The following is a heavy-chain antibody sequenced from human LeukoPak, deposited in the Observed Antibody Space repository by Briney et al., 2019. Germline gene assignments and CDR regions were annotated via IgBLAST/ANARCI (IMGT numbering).Heavy chain of an antibody. Sequence: PSETLSLTCAVSGGSISSYYCSWIRKSPGKGLEWIGYINYSGNTAYNPSLKSRATISVDTPKNQFSLKLSSVTAADAAVYYCASHGLSTGGYYFMDVWGQGTTVTVSS. D-gene: IGHD4-17*01. CDR1: GGSISSYY. CDR2: INYSGNT. V-gene: IGHV4-59*08. J-gene: IGHJ6*02. CDR3: ASHGLSTGGYYFMDV.